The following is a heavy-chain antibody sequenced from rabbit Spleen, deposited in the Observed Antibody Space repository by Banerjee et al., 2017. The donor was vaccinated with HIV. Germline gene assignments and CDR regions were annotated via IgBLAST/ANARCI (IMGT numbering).Heavy chain of an antibody. D-gene: IGHD7-1*01. CDR3: ARDPYWSTEL. J-gene: IGHJ4*01. Sequence: QEQLVESGGGLVQPEGSLTLTCTASGFDFSNNPMSWVRQAPGKGLEWIGYIYSGSSGSTYYASWAKGRFTISKTSSTTVTLQMTSLTAADTATYFCARDPYWSTELWGPGTLVTVS. CDR2: IYSGSSGST. V-gene: IGHV1S45*01. CDR1: GFDFSNNP.